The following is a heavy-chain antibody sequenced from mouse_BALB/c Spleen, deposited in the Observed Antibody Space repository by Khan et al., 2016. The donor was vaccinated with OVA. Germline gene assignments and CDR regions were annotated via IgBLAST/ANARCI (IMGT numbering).Heavy chain of an antibody. Sequence: EVQLVESGPGLVKPSQSLSLTCTVTGYSITTDTSWNWIRQFPGNKLEWMVFISYSGNTTYNPSLKSRISITRDTSKNQFFLQLKSVTTEDTARYYCARVEGGDFDYWGQGTTLTVSA. CDR3: ARVEGGDFDY. CDR2: ISYSGNT. V-gene: IGHV3-2*02. J-gene: IGHJ2*01. CDR1: GYSITTDTS.